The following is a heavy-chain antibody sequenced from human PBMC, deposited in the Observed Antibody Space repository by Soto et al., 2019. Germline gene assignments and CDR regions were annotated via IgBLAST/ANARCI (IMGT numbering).Heavy chain of an antibody. J-gene: IGHJ4*02. V-gene: IGHV4-31*03. Sequence: SEPLSVTCTVSGGSSSNGGYYWSWIRQHPGKGLEWIWYIYYSGSTYYNPSLKSRVTISVDTSKNQFSLKLSSVTTADTAVYYCAGYCSSTSCYTGTDYWGQGTLVT. CDR3: AGYCSSTSCYTGTDY. CDR2: IYYSGST. D-gene: IGHD2-2*02. CDR1: GGSSSNGGYY.